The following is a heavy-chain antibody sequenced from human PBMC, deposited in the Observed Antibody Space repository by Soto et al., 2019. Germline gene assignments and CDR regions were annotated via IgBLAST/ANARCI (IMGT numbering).Heavy chain of an antibody. CDR1: GFSPSTSGVA. CDR3: AHSLQHLIRPRYIGHFDY. CDR2: IYWDNDE. D-gene: IGHD3-16*01. V-gene: IGHV2-5*02. Sequence: QITLKESGPTLVKPTQTLTLTCTFSGFSPSTSGVAVGWIRQPPGKALEWLAHIYWDNDERYSPSLKSRLTITKDTSKNPVVLTMTNMDPVDTATYYCAHSLQHLIRPRYIGHFDYWGQGTLVTVSS. J-gene: IGHJ4*02.